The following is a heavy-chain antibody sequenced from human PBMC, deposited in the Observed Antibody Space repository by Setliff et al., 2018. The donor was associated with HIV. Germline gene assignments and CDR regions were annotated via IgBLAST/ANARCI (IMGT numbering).Heavy chain of an antibody. J-gene: IGHJ1*01. CDR2: IYYTGNT. Sequence: SETLSLTCTVSGGSISSSSYYWGWIRQPPGKGLELIGNIYYTGNTNDNPSLKSRVTISVDTSKKHFSLKLSSVIAADTAVYYCARHHNTMVRGVAYFQHWGQGTLVTVSS. CDR3: ARHHNTMVRGVAYFQH. CDR1: GGSISSSSYY. V-gene: IGHV4-39*01. D-gene: IGHD3-10*01.